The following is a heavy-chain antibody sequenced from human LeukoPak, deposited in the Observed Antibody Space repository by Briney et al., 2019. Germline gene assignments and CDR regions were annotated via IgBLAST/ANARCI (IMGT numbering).Heavy chain of an antibody. V-gene: IGHV3-30-3*01. J-gene: IGHJ2*01. Sequence: GRSLRLSCAASGFTFSSYAMHWVRQAPGKGLEWVAVISYDGSNKYYADSVKGRFTISRDNSKNTLYLQMNSLRAEDTAVYYCARGGGQRWLQTTEGWCFDLWGRGTLVTVSS. CDR3: ARGGGQRWLQTTEGWCFDL. CDR2: ISYDGSNK. CDR1: GFTFSSYA. D-gene: IGHD5-24*01.